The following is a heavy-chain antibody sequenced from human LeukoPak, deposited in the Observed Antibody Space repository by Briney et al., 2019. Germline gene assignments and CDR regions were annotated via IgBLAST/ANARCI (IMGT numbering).Heavy chain of an antibody. CDR2: IYSGGST. CDR1: GFTFSSYS. D-gene: IGHD1-26*01. CDR3: AREGGGYSGGYYYYYMDV. J-gene: IGHJ6*03. Sequence: GGSLRLSCAASGFTFSSYSMNWVRQAPGKGLEWVSIIYSGGSTFYADSVKGRFTISRDNSKNTLYLQMNSLRAEDTAVYYCAREGGGYSGGYYYYYMDVWGKGTTVTVSS. V-gene: IGHV3-66*01.